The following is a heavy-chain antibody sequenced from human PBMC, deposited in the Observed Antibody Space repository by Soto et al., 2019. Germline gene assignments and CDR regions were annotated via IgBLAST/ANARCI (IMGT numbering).Heavy chain of an antibody. D-gene: IGHD3-22*01. Sequence: QMQLVQSGPEVKKPGTSVKVSCKASGFTFTSSAVQWVRQARGQRLEWIGWIVVGSGNTNYAQKFQERVTITRDMSTSTAYMELSSLRSEDTAVYYCAAEEGYYDSSGNPYNYYGMDVWGQGTTVTVSS. CDR3: AAEEGYYDSSGNPYNYYGMDV. CDR1: GFTFTSSA. V-gene: IGHV1-58*01. CDR2: IVVGSGNT. J-gene: IGHJ6*02.